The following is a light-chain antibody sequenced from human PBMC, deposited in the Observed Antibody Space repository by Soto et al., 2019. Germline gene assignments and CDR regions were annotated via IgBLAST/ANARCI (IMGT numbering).Light chain of an antibody. CDR3: TSYTSSSTLDV. J-gene: IGLJ1*01. Sequence: QSALTQPASVSGSPGQSITISCTGTNSDVGGYNYVSWYQQHPGKAPKLMIYEVSNRPLGVSSRFSGSKSGNTASLTISGLQAEDEADYYCTSYTSSSTLDVFGTGTKVTVL. CDR1: NSDVGGYNY. V-gene: IGLV2-14*01. CDR2: EVS.